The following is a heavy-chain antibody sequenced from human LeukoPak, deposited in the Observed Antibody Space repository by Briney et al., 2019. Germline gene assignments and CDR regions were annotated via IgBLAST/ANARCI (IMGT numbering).Heavy chain of an antibody. CDR1: GFTLDDYA. CDR2: ISGDGDST. CDR3: AKDSAASSSGYYYYYGMDV. D-gene: IGHD3-10*01. Sequence: GGSLRLSCAASGFTLDDYAMHWVRQAPGKGLEWVSLISGDGDSTYSADSVKGRFTISRDNSKNSLYLQMNSLRTEDTALYFCAKDSAASSSGYYYYYGMDVWGQGTTVTVSS. J-gene: IGHJ6*02. V-gene: IGHV3-43*02.